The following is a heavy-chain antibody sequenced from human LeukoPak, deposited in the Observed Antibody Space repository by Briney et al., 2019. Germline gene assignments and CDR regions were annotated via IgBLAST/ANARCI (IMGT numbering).Heavy chain of an antibody. J-gene: IGHJ4*02. CDR1: LLTSITHL. Sequence: GGALRLSSAPSLLTSITHLMNCVRQAPGKGLEWVANITPDRSETYYVDSVKGRSTVSRDNAQSSLHLQMDSLRGEDTAVYYCLAGGGYWGQGTLVTVSS. CDR3: LAGGGY. D-gene: IGHD3-10*01. V-gene: IGHV3-7*01. CDR2: ITPDRSET.